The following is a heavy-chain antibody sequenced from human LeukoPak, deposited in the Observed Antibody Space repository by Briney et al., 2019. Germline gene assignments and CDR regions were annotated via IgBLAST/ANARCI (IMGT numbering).Heavy chain of an antibody. V-gene: IGHV1-69*06. Sequence: ASVKVSCKASGGTFSSYAISWVRQAPGQGLEWMGGIIPIFGTANYAQKFQGRVTITADKSTSTAYMELSSLRSEDTAVYYCARDTDYYGSGSYTYWGQGTLVTVSS. D-gene: IGHD3-10*01. CDR1: GGTFSSYA. CDR2: IIPIFGTA. J-gene: IGHJ4*02. CDR3: ARDTDYYGSGSYTY.